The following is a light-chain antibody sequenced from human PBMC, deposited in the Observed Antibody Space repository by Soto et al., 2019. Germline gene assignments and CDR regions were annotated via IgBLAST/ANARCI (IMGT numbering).Light chain of an antibody. V-gene: IGKV3-11*01. J-gene: IGKJ5*01. CDR1: QSVSSK. Sequence: EIVLTQSPGTLSLSPGERATLSCRASQSVSSKLGWYQEKPGQAPRLLIYDAYNRATGIPARFSGSGSGTDFTLTIRSLEPEDFAVYYCKQRSNWPPAFGQGTRLEIK. CDR3: KQRSNWPPA. CDR2: DAY.